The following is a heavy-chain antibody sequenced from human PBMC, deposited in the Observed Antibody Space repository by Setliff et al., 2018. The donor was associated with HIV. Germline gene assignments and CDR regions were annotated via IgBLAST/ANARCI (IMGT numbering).Heavy chain of an antibody. CDR3: GGAAPRTGQGTIDY. D-gene: IGHD1-1*01. V-gene: IGHV4-38-2*01. J-gene: IGHJ4*02. CDR2: IYQSGTT. CDR1: GYSITSAFY. Sequence: SETLSLTCAVSGYSITSAFYWAWIRQAPGKGLEWIGTIYQSGTTFYNPSLKSRVTISVDTSKNHFSLKMTSLTAADTAVYYCGGAAPRTGQGTIDYWGQGTLVTVSS.